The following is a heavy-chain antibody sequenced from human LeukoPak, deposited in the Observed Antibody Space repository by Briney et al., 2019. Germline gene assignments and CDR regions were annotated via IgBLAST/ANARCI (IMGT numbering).Heavy chain of an antibody. CDR3: GRPRRQDTPYHCMDV. CDR2: IKQDGSET. D-gene: IGHD5-24*01. J-gene: IGHJ6*03. V-gene: IGHV3-7*01. Sequence: GGSLRLSCEVSTFNFNSYWFSWVRQAPGKGLEWVANIKQDGSETNCVDSVKGRFSISRDNAKNSVYLQMNSLRAEDTAVYYCGRPRRQDTPYHCMDVWGRGTTVTVSS. CDR1: TFNFNSYW.